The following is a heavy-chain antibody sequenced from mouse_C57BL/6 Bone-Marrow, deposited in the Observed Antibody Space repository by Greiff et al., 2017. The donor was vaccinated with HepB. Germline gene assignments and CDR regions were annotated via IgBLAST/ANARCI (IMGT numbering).Heavy chain of an antibody. D-gene: IGHD2-1*01. J-gene: IGHJ2*01. Sequence: EVHLVESGPGLVKPSQSLSLTCSVTGYSITSGYYWNWIRQFPGNKLEWMGYISYDGSNNYNPSLKNRISITRDTSKNQFFLKLNSVTTEDTATYYCARGVYYGNFDYWGQGTTLTVSS. V-gene: IGHV3-6*01. CDR2: ISYDGSN. CDR3: ARGVYYGNFDY. CDR1: GYSITSGYY.